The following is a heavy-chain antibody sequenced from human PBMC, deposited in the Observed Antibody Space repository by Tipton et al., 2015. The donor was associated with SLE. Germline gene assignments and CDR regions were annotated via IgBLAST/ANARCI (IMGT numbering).Heavy chain of an antibody. CDR3: ARHDDTGKHVTAFDV. D-gene: IGHD1-1*01. Sequence: TLSLTCIVSSDSVSSGVYFWGWIRQPPGKGLEWIASMSYSGRTYYNPSLKSRVTISVDSSKNHFSLNLSSVTAADTAVYFFARHDDTGKHVTAFDVWGQGTMVTVSS. V-gene: IGHV4-39*01. CDR1: SDSVSSGVYF. J-gene: IGHJ3*01. CDR2: MSYSGRT.